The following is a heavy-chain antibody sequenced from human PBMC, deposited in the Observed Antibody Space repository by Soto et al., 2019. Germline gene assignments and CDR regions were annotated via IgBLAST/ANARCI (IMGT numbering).Heavy chain of an antibody. CDR3: ARRGYSGYDRFHYGMDV. J-gene: IGHJ6*02. V-gene: IGHV4-59*01. D-gene: IGHD5-12*01. CDR1: GGSISSYY. Sequence: QVQLQESGPGLVKPSETLSLTCTVSGGSISSYYWSWIRQPSGKGLEWIGYIYYSGSTNYNPSLKSRVTISVDTSKNQFSLKLSSVTAADTAVYYCARRGYSGYDRFHYGMDVWGQGTTVTVSS. CDR2: IYYSGST.